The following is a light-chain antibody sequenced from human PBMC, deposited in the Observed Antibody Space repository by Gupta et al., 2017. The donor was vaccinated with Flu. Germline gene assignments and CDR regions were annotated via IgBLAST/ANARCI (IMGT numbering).Light chain of an antibody. CDR1: RSDMGSSDY. CDR2: EES. V-gene: IGLV2-14*03. Sequence: IAISCTGSRSDMGSSDYVSWEQQHPGKAAKLIVFEESRWPGGVSDRVSASKCGDTASLTIFGLRAEDEGCYSCSSYERTKTVLVFGGGNKLTVL. CDR3: SSYERTKTVLV. J-gene: IGLJ2*01.